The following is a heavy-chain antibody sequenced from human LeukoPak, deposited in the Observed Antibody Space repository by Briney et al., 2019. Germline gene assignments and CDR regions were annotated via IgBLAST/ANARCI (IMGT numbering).Heavy chain of an antibody. CDR3: ARDPLPYSYGYRFDY. Sequence: GGSLRLSCAASGFTFDDYAMHWVRQAPGKGLEWVAVISYDGSNKYYADSVKGRFTISRDNSKNTLYLQMNSLRAEDTAVYYCARDPLPYSYGYRFDYWGQGTLVTVSS. CDR2: ISYDGSNK. V-gene: IGHV3-30-3*01. D-gene: IGHD5-18*01. CDR1: GFTFDDYA. J-gene: IGHJ4*02.